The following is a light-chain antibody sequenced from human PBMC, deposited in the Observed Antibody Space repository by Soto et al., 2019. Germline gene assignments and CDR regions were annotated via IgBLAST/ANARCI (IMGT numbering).Light chain of an antibody. CDR3: HQYGTSPWT. V-gene: IGKV3-20*01. Sequence: EIVLTQSPDTLSLSPGDRATLSCRASQSVGSNYLAWYQQKPGQAPRVLIFAASSRVADIPARFSGSGSGSDFSLTISRLEPEDFAVYYCHQYGTSPWTFGQGTKVEIK. CDR1: QSVGSNY. CDR2: AAS. J-gene: IGKJ1*01.